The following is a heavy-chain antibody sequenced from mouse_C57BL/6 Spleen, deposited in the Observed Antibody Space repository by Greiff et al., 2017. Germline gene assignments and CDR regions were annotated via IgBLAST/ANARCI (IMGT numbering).Heavy chain of an antibody. J-gene: IGHJ4*01. CDR1: GYTFTSYW. V-gene: IGHV1-59*01. D-gene: IGHD1-1*01. CDR3: ASTGTVVVDY. Sequence: QVQLQQPGAELVRPGTSVKLSCKASGYTFTSYWMHWVKQRPGQGLEWIGVIDPSDSYTNYNQKFKGKATLTVDTSSSTAYMQLSSLTSEDSAVYYCASTGTVVVDYWGQGTSVTVSS. CDR2: IDPSDSYT.